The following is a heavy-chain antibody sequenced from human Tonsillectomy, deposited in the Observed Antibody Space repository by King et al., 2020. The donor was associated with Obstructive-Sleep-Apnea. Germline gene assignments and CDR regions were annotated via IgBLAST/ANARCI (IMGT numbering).Heavy chain of an antibody. CDR3: ARAGFGVVFFDY. CDR2: ISYDGSNK. Sequence: VQLVESGGGVVQPGRSLRLSCAASGFTFSSYAMHWVRQAPGKGLEWVAVISYDGSNKYYADSVKGRFTISRDNSKNTLYLQMNSLRAEDTAVYYCARAGFGVVFFDYWGQGTLVTVSS. J-gene: IGHJ4*02. D-gene: IGHD3-3*01. V-gene: IGHV3-30*04. CDR1: GFTFSSYA.